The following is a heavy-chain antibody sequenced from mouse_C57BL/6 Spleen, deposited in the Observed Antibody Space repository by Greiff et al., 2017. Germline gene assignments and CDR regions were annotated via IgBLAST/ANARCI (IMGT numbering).Heavy chain of an antibody. CDR2: IDPEDGDT. Sequence: EVQLRQSGAELVRPGASVKLSCTASGFNIKDYYMHWVKQRPEQGLEWIGRIDPEDGDTEYAPKFQGKATMTADTSSTTAYLQLISLTSEDTAVYYCTTGDDGYHGAMDYWGQGTSVTVSS. D-gene: IGHD2-3*01. V-gene: IGHV14-1*01. J-gene: IGHJ4*01. CDR3: TTGDDGYHGAMDY. CDR1: GFNIKDYY.